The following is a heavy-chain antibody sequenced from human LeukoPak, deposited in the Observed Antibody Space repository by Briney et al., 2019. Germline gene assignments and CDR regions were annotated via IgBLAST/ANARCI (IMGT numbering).Heavy chain of an antibody. CDR1: GDIFNSYS. Sequence: GSSVKVSYNASGDIFNSYSVSRVRQAPGQGLEWMGGIIPIFGSTNYAQKFQGRVTITTDQSTRTAYMELNSLSSDDTAVYYCARVGRSRGSLPNSYYYMDVWGKGTTVTVSS. V-gene: IGHV1-69*05. D-gene: IGHD1-26*01. CDR2: IIPIFGST. CDR3: ARVGRSRGSLPNSYYYMDV. J-gene: IGHJ6*03.